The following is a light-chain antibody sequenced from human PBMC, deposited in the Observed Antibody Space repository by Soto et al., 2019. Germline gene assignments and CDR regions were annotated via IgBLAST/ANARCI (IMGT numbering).Light chain of an antibody. V-gene: IGLV1-47*01. CDR3: AAWDDSLSGVL. Sequence: QSVLTQPPSASGTAGQRVTISCSGSSSNIGSNYVFWYQHLPGTAPKLLIYRNNQRPSGVPDRFSGSKSGTSASLAISGLRSEDETDYYCAAWDDSLSGVLFGGGTQLTVL. CDR1: SSNIGSNY. J-gene: IGLJ2*01. CDR2: RNN.